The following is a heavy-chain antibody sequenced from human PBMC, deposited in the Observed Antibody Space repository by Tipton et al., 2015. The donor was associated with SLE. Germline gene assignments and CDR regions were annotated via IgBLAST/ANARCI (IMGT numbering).Heavy chain of an antibody. CDR3: ARASIAVAENDAFDI. D-gene: IGHD6-19*01. CDR1: GGSFSTGYDY. J-gene: IGHJ3*02. Sequence: TLSLTCTVSGGSFSTGYDYWSWIRQPPGKGLEWIGYMSYSGNTYYNPSLKSRVTISVDTSKNQFSLKLSSVTAADTAVYYCARASIAVAENDAFDIWGQGTMVTVSS. CDR2: MSYSGNT. V-gene: IGHV4-30-4*01.